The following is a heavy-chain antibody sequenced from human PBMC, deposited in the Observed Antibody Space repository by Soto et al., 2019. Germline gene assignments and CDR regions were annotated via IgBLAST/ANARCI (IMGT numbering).Heavy chain of an antibody. D-gene: IGHD2-21*01. CDR2: IGRSGSDT. V-gene: IGHV3-23*01. J-gene: IGHJ4*03. CDR3: AKGGDSYGCYWDF. Sequence: EVQLLESGGGLVQPGGSLRLSCAASGFTFSNYAMIWVRQAPGKGLEWVASIGRSGSDTYYADSVTGRFTISRDNSKNTRYVQMNSLRVEDTAVYFCAKGGDSYGCYWDFWGQGTPVTVPS. CDR1: GFTFSNYA.